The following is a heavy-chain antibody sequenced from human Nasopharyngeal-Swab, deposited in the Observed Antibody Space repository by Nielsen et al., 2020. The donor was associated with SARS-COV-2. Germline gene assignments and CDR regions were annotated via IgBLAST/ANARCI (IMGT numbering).Heavy chain of an antibody. D-gene: IGHD6-6*01. J-gene: IGHJ4*02. CDR3: ARGGAARPGFGY. V-gene: IGHV4-31*02. CDR2: IYYSGST. Sequence: WIRRPPGKGLEWIGYIYYSGSTYYNPSLKSRVTISVGTSKNQFSLMLSSVTVADTAVYYCARGGAARPGFGYRGQRTRVTVLL.